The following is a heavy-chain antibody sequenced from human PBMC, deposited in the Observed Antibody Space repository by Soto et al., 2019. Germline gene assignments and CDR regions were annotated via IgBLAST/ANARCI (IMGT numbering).Heavy chain of an antibody. Sequence: GGSLRLSCAASGFTFSSYAMSWVRQAPGKGLEWISRINSDGSSTSYADSVKGRFTISRDNAKNTLYLQMNSLRAEDTAVYYCARAYHSSSWYELVDYWGQGTLVTVSS. CDR1: GFTFSSYA. CDR3: ARAYHSSSWYELVDY. J-gene: IGHJ4*02. V-gene: IGHV3-74*01. CDR2: INSDGSST. D-gene: IGHD6-13*01.